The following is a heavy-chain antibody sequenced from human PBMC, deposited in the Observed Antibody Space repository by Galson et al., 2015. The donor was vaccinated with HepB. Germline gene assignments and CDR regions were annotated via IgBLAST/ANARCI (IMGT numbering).Heavy chain of an antibody. J-gene: IGHJ4*02. V-gene: IGHV3-23*01. CDR2: ISGSGGST. Sequence: SLRLSCAASGFTFSSYAMSWVRQAPGKGLEWVSAISGSGGSTYYADSVKGRFTISRDNSKNTLYLQMNSLRAEDTAVYYCAKDLLRRVWGTPSVVDYWGQGTLVTVSS. D-gene: IGHD3-16*01. CDR3: AKDLLRRVWGTPSVVDY. CDR1: GFTFSSYA.